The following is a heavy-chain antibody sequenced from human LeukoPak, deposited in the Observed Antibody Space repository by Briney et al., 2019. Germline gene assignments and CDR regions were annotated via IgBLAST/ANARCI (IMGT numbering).Heavy chain of an antibody. V-gene: IGHV3-74*01. D-gene: IGHD2-2*01. J-gene: IGHJ3*02. CDR2: VKGDGIST. Sequence: PGGSLRLSCAASGFTFTKFWMHWVRQAPGRGLVWVSRVKGDGISTLYADSVKGRFTISRDNAKNTLYLQINSLRADDTALYYCATGPYAAFEMWGQGTMVTVSS. CDR3: ATGPYAAFEM. CDR1: GFTFTKFW.